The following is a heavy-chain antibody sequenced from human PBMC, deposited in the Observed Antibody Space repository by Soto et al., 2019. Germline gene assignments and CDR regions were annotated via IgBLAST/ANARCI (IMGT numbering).Heavy chain of an antibody. Sequence: QLQLQESGPGLVKPSETLSLTCTVSGGSISSSSFYWGWIRQPPGKGLEWIGSIYYSGSTYYNPSLKSRVTISVDTSKNQFSLKLSSVTAADTAVYYCARHLYCSSSGCYASGWYFDLWARGTLVTVSS. D-gene: IGHD2-2*01. V-gene: IGHV4-39*01. CDR3: ARHLYCSSSGCYASGWYFDL. CDR1: GGSISSSSFY. J-gene: IGHJ2*01. CDR2: IYYSGST.